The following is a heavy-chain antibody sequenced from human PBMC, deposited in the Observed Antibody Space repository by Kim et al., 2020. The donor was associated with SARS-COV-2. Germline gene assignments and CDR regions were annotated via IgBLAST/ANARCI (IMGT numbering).Heavy chain of an antibody. Sequence: GGSLRLSCAASGFTFSSYGMHWVRQAPGKGLEWVAVISYDGSNKYYADSVKGRFTISRDNSKNTLYLQMNSLRAEDTAVYYCAKDHPPRTATHPGFDYWGQGTLVTVSS. D-gene: IGHD1-26*01. CDR1: GFTFSSYG. CDR2: ISYDGSNK. J-gene: IGHJ4*02. V-gene: IGHV3-30*18. CDR3: AKDHPPRTATHPGFDY.